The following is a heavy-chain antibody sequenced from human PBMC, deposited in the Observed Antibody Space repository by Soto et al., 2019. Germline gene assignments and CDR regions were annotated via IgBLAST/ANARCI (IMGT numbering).Heavy chain of an antibody. J-gene: IGHJ6*02. CDR3: ARGNYDILTGYGYYYYGMDV. D-gene: IGHD3-9*01. CDR1: GYSFTSYW. CDR2: IDPSDSYT. V-gene: IGHV5-10-1*01. Sequence: PGESLKISCKGSGYSFTSYWISWVRQMPGKGLEWMGRIDPSDSYTRYSPSFQGHVTISADKSISTAYLQWSSLKASDTAMYYCARGNYDILTGYGYYYYGMDVWGQGTTVTVSS.